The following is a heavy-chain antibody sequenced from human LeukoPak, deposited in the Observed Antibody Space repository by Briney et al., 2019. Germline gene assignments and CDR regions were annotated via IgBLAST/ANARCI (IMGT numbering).Heavy chain of an antibody. J-gene: IGHJ4*02. D-gene: IGHD6-19*01. Sequence: GGSLRLSCAASGFTFSSYAMSWVRQAPGKGLEWVSAISGSGGSTYYADSVKGRFTISRDNSKNTLYLQMNSLRAEDTAVYYCAKSLSSVSAPATKWLGAYYFDYWGQGTLVTVSS. V-gene: IGHV3-23*01. CDR3: AKSLSSVSAPATKWLGAYYFDY. CDR2: ISGSGGST. CDR1: GFTFSSYA.